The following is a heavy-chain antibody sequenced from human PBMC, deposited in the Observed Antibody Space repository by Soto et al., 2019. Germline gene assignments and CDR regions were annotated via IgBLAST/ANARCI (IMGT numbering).Heavy chain of an antibody. J-gene: IGHJ6*02. CDR3: ARDLTSLSIAVAGVPYYYYYGMDV. CDR1: GDSVSSNSAA. D-gene: IGHD6-19*01. Sequence: SQTLSLTCAISGDSVSSNSAAWNWIRQSPSRGLEWLGRTYYRSKWYNDYAVSVKSRITINPDTSKIQFSLQLNSVTPEDTAVYYCARDLTSLSIAVAGVPYYYYYGMDVWGQGTTVTVSS. V-gene: IGHV6-1*01. CDR2: TYYRSKWYN.